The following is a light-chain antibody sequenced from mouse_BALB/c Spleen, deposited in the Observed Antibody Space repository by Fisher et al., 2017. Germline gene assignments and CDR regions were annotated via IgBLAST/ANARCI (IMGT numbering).Light chain of an antibody. J-gene: IGKJ1*01. Sequence: IVMTQTTAIMSASPGEKVTMTCSASSSVSYMHWYQQKSGTSPKRWIYDTSKLASGVPARFSGSGSGTSYSLTISRMEAEDAATYYCQQRSSYPPTWTFGGGTKLEIK. CDR2: DTS. CDR3: QQRSSYPPTWT. CDR1: SSVSY. V-gene: IGKV4-59*01.